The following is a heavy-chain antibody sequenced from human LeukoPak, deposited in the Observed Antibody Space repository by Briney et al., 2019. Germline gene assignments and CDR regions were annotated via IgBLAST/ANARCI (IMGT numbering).Heavy chain of an antibody. D-gene: IGHD1-26*01. CDR1: GYTFTNYG. Sequence: ASVKVFCKAFGYTFTNYGISWVRQAPGQGLEWMGWISAYNGNTNYAQKLQGRVTMTTDTSTSTAYMELRSLRSDDTAVYYCARDRIVGATDDAFDIWGQGTMVTVSS. J-gene: IGHJ3*02. V-gene: IGHV1-18*01. CDR2: ISAYNGNT. CDR3: ARDRIVGATDDAFDI.